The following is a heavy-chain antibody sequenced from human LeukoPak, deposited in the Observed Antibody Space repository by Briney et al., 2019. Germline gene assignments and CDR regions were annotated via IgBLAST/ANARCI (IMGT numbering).Heavy chain of an antibody. CDR3: ARYPSYYYGSGSRDY. D-gene: IGHD3-10*01. CDR1: GGSISSYY. CDR2: IYYSGST. V-gene: IGHV4-59*08. J-gene: IGHJ4*02. Sequence: SETLSLTCTVSGGSISSYYWSWIRQPPGKGLEWIGYIYYSGSTNYNPSLKSRVTISVDTSKNQFSPKLSSVTAADTAVYYCARYPSYYYGSGSRDYWGQGTLVTVSS.